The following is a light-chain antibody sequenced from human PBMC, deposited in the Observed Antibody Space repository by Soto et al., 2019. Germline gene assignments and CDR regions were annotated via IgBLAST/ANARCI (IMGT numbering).Light chain of an antibody. CDR3: LQDYNYPLT. V-gene: IGKV1-6*01. CDR2: AAS. Sequence: AIQMTQSPSSLSASVGDRVTITCRARQAIGNDLTWYQQKPGKAPNLLIFAASSLQSGVPSRFSGSGSGTDFTLTISSLQPEDFATYYCLQDYNYPLTFGQGTKMETK. CDR1: QAIGND. J-gene: IGKJ2*01.